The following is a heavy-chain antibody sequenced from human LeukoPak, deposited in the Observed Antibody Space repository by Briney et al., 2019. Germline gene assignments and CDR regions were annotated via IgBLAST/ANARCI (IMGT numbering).Heavy chain of an antibody. J-gene: IGHJ5*02. CDR1: GYSISSDYY. CDR3: ARLTSTTSPTDDP. CDR2: ISHSGST. D-gene: IGHD2-2*01. V-gene: IGHV4-38-2*02. Sequence: SETLSLTCTVSGYSISSDYYWGWIRQPPGKGLEWIGTISHSGSTSYSVSLKSRVTISVDTSKNQFSLKLSSVTAADTAVYYCARLTSTTSPTDDPWGQGTLVTVSS.